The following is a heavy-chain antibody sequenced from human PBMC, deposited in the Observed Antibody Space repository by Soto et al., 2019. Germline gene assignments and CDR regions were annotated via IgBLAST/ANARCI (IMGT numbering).Heavy chain of an antibody. CDR3: ARGRIGVVIIGYYYYYGMDV. CDR2: IYYSGST. V-gene: IGHV4-30-4*01. Sequence: SETLSLTCTVSGGSISSGDYYWSWIRQPPGKGLEWIGYIYYSGSTYYNPSLKSRVTISVDTSKNQLSLKLSSVTAADTAVYYCARGRIGVVIIGYYYYYGMDVWGQGTTVTVSS. D-gene: IGHD3-3*01. CDR1: GGSISSGDYY. J-gene: IGHJ6*02.